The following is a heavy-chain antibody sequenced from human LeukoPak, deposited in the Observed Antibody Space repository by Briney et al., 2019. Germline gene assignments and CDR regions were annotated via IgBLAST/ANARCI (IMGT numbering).Heavy chain of an antibody. CDR2: IYYSGST. D-gene: IGHD2-15*01. Sequence: SETLSLTCTVSGGSISSSSYYWGWIRQPPGNGLEWIGSIYYSGSTYYNPSLKSRVTISVDTSKNQFSLKLSSVTAADTAVYYCARTPDIVVVVAALDAFDIWGQGTMVTVSS. CDR3: ARTPDIVVVVAALDAFDI. V-gene: IGHV4-39*07. CDR1: GGSISSSSYY. J-gene: IGHJ3*02.